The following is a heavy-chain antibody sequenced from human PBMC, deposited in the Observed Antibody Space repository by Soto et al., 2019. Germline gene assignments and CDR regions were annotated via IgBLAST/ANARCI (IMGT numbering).Heavy chain of an antibody. Sequence: QVQLQESGPGLVKPSETLSLTCTVSGGSISSYYWSWIRQPAGKGLEWIGRIYTSGSTNYNPSLKSRVTMSVDTSKNQFSLKLSSVTAADTAVYYCARSQIAGYSSSWYAGAHSDGMDVWGQGTTVTVSS. V-gene: IGHV4-4*07. CDR3: ARSQIAGYSSSWYAGAHSDGMDV. CDR2: IYTSGST. J-gene: IGHJ6*02. D-gene: IGHD6-13*01. CDR1: GGSISSYY.